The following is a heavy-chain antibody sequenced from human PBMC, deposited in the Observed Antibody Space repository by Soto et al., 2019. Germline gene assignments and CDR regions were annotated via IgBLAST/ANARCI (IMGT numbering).Heavy chain of an antibody. CDR3: VRAAGRQFVAYYFDS. J-gene: IGHJ4*02. Sequence: GGSLRLPGAASGFTFSSLAMSWVRQAPGKGLQWVSMIIIGGGGGTYYAGSVKGRFTISRDNSKDTLYLQMSSLRAEDTAVYYCVRAAGRQFVAYYFDSWGQGTLVTVSS. CDR2: IIGGGGGT. V-gene: IGHV3-23*01. CDR1: GFTFSSLA. D-gene: IGHD6-6*01.